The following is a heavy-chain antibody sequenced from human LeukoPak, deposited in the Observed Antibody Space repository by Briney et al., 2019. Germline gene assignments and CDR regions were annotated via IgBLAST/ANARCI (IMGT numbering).Heavy chain of an antibody. V-gene: IGHV4-4*02. CDR2: IYHGGST. Sequence: SGALSLTCAVSGGSISSSNWWSWVRQPPGKGLEWIGEIYHGGSTNYNPSLKSRVAMSVDRSRNQFSLNLSSVTAADTAVYYCAKGEDYGSGTVHFASWGQGTLVTVSS. CDR1: GGSISSSNW. CDR3: AKGEDYGSGTVHFAS. J-gene: IGHJ4*02. D-gene: IGHD3-10*01.